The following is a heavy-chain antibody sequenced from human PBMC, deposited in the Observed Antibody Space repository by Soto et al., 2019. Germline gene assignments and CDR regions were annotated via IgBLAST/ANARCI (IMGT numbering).Heavy chain of an antibody. CDR1: GYTFTSYA. D-gene: IGHD2-2*01. V-gene: IGHV1-3*01. CDR3: ATVVPAAPYYYYGMDV. Sequence: GASVKVSCKASGYTFTSYAMHWVRQAPGQRLEWMGWINAGNGNTKYSQKFQGRVTITRDTSASTAYMELSSLRSEDTAVYYCATVVPAAPYYYYGMDVWGQGTTVTVS. J-gene: IGHJ6*02. CDR2: INAGNGNT.